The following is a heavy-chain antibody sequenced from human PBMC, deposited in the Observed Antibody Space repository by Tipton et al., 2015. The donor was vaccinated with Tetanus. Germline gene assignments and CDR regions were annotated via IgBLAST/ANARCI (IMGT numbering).Heavy chain of an antibody. CDR2: ITPIFGTT. CDR1: GGTFTNYA. J-gene: IGHJ4*02. D-gene: IGHD1-14*01. CDR3: AGAPNRISRAYDY. V-gene: IGHV1-69*01. Sequence: QLVQSGAEVKKPGSSVKVSCKASGGTFTNYALSWVRQAPGQGLEWVGGITPIFGTTNSAPKFQGRVTITADESTNTAYMELSNLRSEDTAVYYCAGAPNRISRAYDYWGQGTQIIVSS.